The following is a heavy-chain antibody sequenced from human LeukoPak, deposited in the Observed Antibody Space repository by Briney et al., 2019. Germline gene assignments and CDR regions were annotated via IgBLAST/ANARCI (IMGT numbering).Heavy chain of an antibody. V-gene: IGHV3-11*05. CDR2: ISSIT. CDR3: AKGRGSPATAWYFDI. D-gene: IGHD1-26*01. J-gene: IGHJ2*01. Sequence: GGSLRLSCAASGFTFSDYYMSWIRQAPGKGLEWVSYISSITNYADSVKGRFTISRDNSKNTLSLQMNNLRAEDTAVYYCAKGRGSPATAWYFDIWGRGTLVTVSS. CDR1: GFTFSDYY.